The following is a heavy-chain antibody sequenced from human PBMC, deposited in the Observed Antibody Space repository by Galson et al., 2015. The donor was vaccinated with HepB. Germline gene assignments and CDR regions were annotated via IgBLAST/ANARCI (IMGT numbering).Heavy chain of an antibody. D-gene: IGHD1-14*01. CDR2: ITGSGGGT. J-gene: IGHJ4*02. CDR1: GFTFSSHA. Sequence: SVRLSCAASGFTFSSHAMSWVRQAPGKGLEWVSSITGSGGGTYYADSVKGRFTISRDDSKNTLYLQMSSLRAEDTAVYYCARRNQYSFDYWGQGTLVTVSS. CDR3: ARRNQYSFDY. V-gene: IGHV3-23*01.